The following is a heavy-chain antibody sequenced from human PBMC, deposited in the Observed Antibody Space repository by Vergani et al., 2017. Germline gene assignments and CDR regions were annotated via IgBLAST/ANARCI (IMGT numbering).Heavy chain of an antibody. D-gene: IGHD2-15*01. CDR3: AHSRAQYCSGGSCYYYYGMDV. J-gene: IGHJ6*02. CDR2: IYWNDDK. CDR1: GFSLSTSGVG. V-gene: IGHV2-5*01. Sequence: QITLKESGPTLVKPTQTLTLTCTFSGFSLSTSGVGVGWIRQPPGKALEWLALIYWNDDKRYSPSLKSRLTITKDTSKNQVVLTMTNMDPVDTATYYCAHSRAQYCSGGSCYYYYGMDVWGQGTTVTVSS.